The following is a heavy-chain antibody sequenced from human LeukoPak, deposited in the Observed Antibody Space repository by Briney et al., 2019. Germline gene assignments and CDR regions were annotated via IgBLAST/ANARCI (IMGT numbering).Heavy chain of an antibody. CDR3: ARVDRNWNYFDY. CDR2: IHHSGST. Sequence: PSETLSLICTVSGYSISSGYYWGWIRQPPRKGLEWIGSIHHSGSTYYNPSLKSRVTISVDTSRNQFSLNLSSVTAADTAVYFCARVDRNWNYFDYWGQGTLVTVSS. D-gene: IGHD1-20*01. V-gene: IGHV4-38-2*02. CDR1: GYSISSGYY. J-gene: IGHJ4*02.